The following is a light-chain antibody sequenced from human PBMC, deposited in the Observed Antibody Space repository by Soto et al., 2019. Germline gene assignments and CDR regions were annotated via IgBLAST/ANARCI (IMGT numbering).Light chain of an antibody. Sequence: EIVLAQSPGTLSLSPGERATLSCRASQTVSSRYLGWYQQKPGQAPRLLIYDASSRATGIPDRFSGSGSGTDFTLTISRLEPEDFVVYYCQQYNNWPLTFGGGTKVDIK. CDR2: DAS. V-gene: IGKV3-20*01. J-gene: IGKJ4*01. CDR3: QQYNNWPLT. CDR1: QTVSSRY.